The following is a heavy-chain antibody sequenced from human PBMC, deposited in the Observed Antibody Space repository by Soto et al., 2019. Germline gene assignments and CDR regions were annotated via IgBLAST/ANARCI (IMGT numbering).Heavy chain of an antibody. CDR1: GYTFASYA. CDR3: ARDPPPPDY. CDR2: ISAYNGNT. J-gene: IGHJ4*02. Sequence: GASVKVSCKASGYTFASYAISWMRQAPGQGLEWMGWISAYNGNTNYAQKLQGRVTMTTDTSTSIAYMELRSLRSDDTAVYYCARDPPPPDYWGQGTLVTVSS. V-gene: IGHV1-18*01.